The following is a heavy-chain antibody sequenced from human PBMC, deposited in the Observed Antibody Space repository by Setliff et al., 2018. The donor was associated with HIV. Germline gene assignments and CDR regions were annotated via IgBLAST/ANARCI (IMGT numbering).Heavy chain of an antibody. CDR3: ARDFGGYCSSMSCPGLFDP. J-gene: IGHJ5*02. CDR2: TIPISGTV. Sequence: ASVKVSCKASGGTFSSYAISWVRQAPGQGLEWMGGTIPISGTVNYEPKFWGRVTITTHESTSTAYMELSSLRSEDTAVYYCARDFGGYCSSMSCPGLFDPWGQGTLVTVSS. V-gene: IGHV1-69*05. D-gene: IGHD2-2*01. CDR1: GGTFSSYA.